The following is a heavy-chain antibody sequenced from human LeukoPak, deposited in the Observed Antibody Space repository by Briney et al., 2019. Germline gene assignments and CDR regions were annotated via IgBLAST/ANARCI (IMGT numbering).Heavy chain of an antibody. D-gene: IGHD3-10*01. CDR3: ARGEMVRGVMTWFDP. CDR2: TSGSGGST. CDR1: GFTFSSYA. Sequence: PGGSLRLSCSVYGFTFSSYAISWVRQAPGKGLEWVSATSGSGGSTYYADSVKGRFTISRDNSQSTLYLQMNSLRAEDTAVYYCARGEMVRGVMTWFDPWGQGTLVTVPP. V-gene: IGHV3-23*01. J-gene: IGHJ5*02.